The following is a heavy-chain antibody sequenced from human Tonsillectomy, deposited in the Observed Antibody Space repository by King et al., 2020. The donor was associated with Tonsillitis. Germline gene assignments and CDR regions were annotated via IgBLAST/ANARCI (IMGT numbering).Heavy chain of an antibody. Sequence: VQLVESGGGVVQPGRSLRLSCAASGFTFSSSGMHWVRQAPGKGLEWVAVISFDGSNKYYADSVKGRFTISRDNSKNTLYVQMNSLRPDDTAVYYCAKGRREDYYGLDVWGQGTTVTVSS. CDR1: GFTFSSSG. J-gene: IGHJ6*02. V-gene: IGHV3-30*18. CDR3: AKGRREDYYGLDV. CDR2: ISFDGSNK. D-gene: IGHD1-26*01.